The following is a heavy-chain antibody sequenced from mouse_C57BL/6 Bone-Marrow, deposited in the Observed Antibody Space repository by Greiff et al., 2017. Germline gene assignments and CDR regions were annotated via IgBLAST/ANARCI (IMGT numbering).Heavy chain of an antibody. J-gene: IGHJ4*01. D-gene: IGHD1-1*01. CDR2: INYDGSST. CDR3: ARDRRYGSSPCYYAMDY. Sequence: EVMLVESEGGLVQPGSSMKLSCTASGFTFSDYYMAWVRQVPEKGLEWVANINYDGSSTYYLDSLKSRFIISRDNAKNFLYLQMSSLKSEDTATYYCARDRRYGSSPCYYAMDYWGQGTSVTVSS. CDR1: GFTFSDYY. V-gene: IGHV5-16*01.